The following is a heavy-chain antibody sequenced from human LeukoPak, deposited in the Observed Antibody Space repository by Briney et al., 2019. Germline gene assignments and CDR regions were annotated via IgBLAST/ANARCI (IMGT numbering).Heavy chain of an antibody. CDR3: ARAPSGSRIDY. D-gene: IGHD1-14*01. J-gene: IGHJ4*02. CDR2: INSDASST. V-gene: IGHV3-74*01. CDR1: GFIFSSYW. Sequence: GGSLRLSCAASGFIFSSYWMHWVRQAPGKGLAWVSRINSDASSTGYADSVKGRLTISRDNAKNTLYLQMNSLRAEDTAVYYCARAPSGSRIDYWGQGTLVTVSS.